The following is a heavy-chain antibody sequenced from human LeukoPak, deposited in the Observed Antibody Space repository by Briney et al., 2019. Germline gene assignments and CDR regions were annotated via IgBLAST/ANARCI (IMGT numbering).Heavy chain of an antibody. Sequence: GASVKVSCEASGFTFTSSAVQWVRQARGQRLEWIGWIVVGSGNTNYAQKFQERVTITRDMSTSTAYMELSSLRSEDTAVYYCAAAPLIFGVVNDWGQGTLVTVSS. CDR3: AAAPLIFGVVND. D-gene: IGHD3-3*01. V-gene: IGHV1-58*01. CDR2: IVVGSGNT. J-gene: IGHJ4*02. CDR1: GFTFTSSA.